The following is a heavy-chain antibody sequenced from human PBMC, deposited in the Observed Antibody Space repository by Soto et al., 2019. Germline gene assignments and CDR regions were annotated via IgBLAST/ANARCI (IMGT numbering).Heavy chain of an antibody. Sequence: SETLSLTCEVHSGSFSGYYWTWIRQSAGKGLEWIGRIDTSGTTNYNPSLKSRVTMSVDASKNHFSLNLSSVTAADTAVYYCARGPRGYVYYHGMDVWGQGTTVTVS. CDR2: IDTSGTT. V-gene: IGHV4-59*10. D-gene: IGHD3-10*01. J-gene: IGHJ6*02. CDR1: SGSFSGYY. CDR3: ARGPRGYVYYHGMDV.